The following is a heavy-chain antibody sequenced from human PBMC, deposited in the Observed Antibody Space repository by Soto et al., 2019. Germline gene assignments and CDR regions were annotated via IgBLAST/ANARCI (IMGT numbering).Heavy chain of an antibody. D-gene: IGHD1-26*01. Sequence: PGGSLRLSCAASGFTFSSYSLNWVRQAPGTGLERVSSISSSSSYIYYADSVKGRFTTPRDNAKNSLYLQMNSLRAEDTAVYYCARDAPLGGSYYGYYYYYGMDVWGQGTTVTVSS. CDR1: GFTFSSYS. CDR2: ISSSSSYI. V-gene: IGHV3-21*01. J-gene: IGHJ6*02. CDR3: ARDAPLGGSYYGYYYYYGMDV.